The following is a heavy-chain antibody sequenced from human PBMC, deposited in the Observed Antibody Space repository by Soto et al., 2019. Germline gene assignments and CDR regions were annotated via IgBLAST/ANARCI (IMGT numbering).Heavy chain of an antibody. CDR3: VKSRGGNNFDFFD. Sequence: HPXGSLILSCSASGFTFSSYAMHWVRQAPGKGLEYVSGVRGNGDPPFYADSVKGRFTISRDNSKNTLYLQMSSLSADDTAVYYCVKSRGGNNFDFFDWGQGALVTVSS. J-gene: IGHJ1*01. D-gene: IGHD5-12*01. CDR2: VRGNGDPP. V-gene: IGHV3-64D*06. CDR1: GFTFSSYA.